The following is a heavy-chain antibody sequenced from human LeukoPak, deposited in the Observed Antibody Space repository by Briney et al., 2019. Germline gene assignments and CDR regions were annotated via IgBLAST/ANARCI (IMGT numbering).Heavy chain of an antibody. CDR3: ARVTMVRGAIITFDY. CDR2: INAGNGNT. J-gene: IGHJ4*02. Sequence: ASVKVSCKASGYTFTSYAMHWVRQAPGQRLEWMGWINAGNGNTKYSQEFQGRVTITRDTSASTAYMELSSLRSEDMAVYYCARVTMVRGAIITFDYWGQGTLVTVSS. V-gene: IGHV1-3*03. D-gene: IGHD3-10*01. CDR1: GYTFTSYA.